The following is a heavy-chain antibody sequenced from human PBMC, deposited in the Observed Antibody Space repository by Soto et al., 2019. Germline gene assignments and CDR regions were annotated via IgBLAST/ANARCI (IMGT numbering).Heavy chain of an antibody. Sequence: SETLSLTCTVSGGSVSRGSHYWNWIRQPPGKGLEWIGYIYYSESTNYNPSLKSRVTISVDTSKNQFSLKLRSVTAADTAVYYCASRDSGYAGGLGYWGQGTLVTVSS. J-gene: IGHJ4*02. CDR3: ASRDSGYAGGLGY. CDR2: IYYSEST. D-gene: IGHD5-12*01. CDR1: GGSVSRGSHY. V-gene: IGHV4-61*01.